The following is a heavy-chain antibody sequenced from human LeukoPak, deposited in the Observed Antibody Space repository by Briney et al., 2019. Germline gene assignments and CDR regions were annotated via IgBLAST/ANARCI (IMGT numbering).Heavy chain of an antibody. CDR2: IYHSGST. J-gene: IGHJ5*02. Sequence: PSETLSLTCTVSGGSISSGGYYWSWIRQPPGKGLEWIGYIYHSGSTYYNPSLKSRVTISVDRSKNQFSLKLSSVTAADTAVYYCGPLYSNYLPYNWFDPWGQGTLVTVSS. V-gene: IGHV4-30-2*01. D-gene: IGHD4-11*01. CDR1: GGSISSGGYY. CDR3: GPLYSNYLPYNWFDP.